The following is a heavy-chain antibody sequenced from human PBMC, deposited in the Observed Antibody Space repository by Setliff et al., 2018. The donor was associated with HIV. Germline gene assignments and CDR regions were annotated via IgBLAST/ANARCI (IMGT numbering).Heavy chain of an antibody. D-gene: IGHD2-8*01. V-gene: IGHV1-2*02. Sequence: ASVKVSCKASGYTFTGYYMHWVRQAPGQGLEWMGWINPNSGGTNYAQKFQGRVTMTSDTSISTAYMELSRLRSDDTAVYYCARDWEMVYASSHYYMDVWGKGTTVTVS. CDR2: INPNSGGT. CDR1: GYTFTGYY. J-gene: IGHJ6*03. CDR3: ARDWEMVYASSHYYMDV.